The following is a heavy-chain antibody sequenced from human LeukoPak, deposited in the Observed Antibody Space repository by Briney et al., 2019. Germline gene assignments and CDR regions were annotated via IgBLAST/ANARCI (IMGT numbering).Heavy chain of an antibody. CDR2: IYYSGST. D-gene: IGHD6-13*01. J-gene: IGHJ4*02. CDR3: ARRSSSSWYYFDY. CDR1: GGSISSSSYY. V-gene: IGHV4-39*01. Sequence: SETLSLTCTVSGGSISSSSYYWGWIRQPPGKGLEWIGSIYYSGSTYYNPSLKSRVTISVDTSKNQFSLKLSSVTAADTAVYYCARRSSSSWYYFDYWGQGTLVTVSS.